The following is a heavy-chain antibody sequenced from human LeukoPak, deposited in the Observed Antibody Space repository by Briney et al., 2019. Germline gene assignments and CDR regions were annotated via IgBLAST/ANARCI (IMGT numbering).Heavy chain of an antibody. CDR3: ARDGGYCSSTSCQIDY. CDR1: GFTFSSYG. V-gene: IGHV3-30*19. Sequence: TGGSLRLSCAASGFTFSSYGMHWVRQAPGKGLEWVAVISYDGSNKYYADSVRGRFTISRDNSKNTLYLQMNSLRAEDTAVYYCARDGGYCSSTSCQIDYWGQGTLVTVSS. J-gene: IGHJ4*02. CDR2: ISYDGSNK. D-gene: IGHD2-2*01.